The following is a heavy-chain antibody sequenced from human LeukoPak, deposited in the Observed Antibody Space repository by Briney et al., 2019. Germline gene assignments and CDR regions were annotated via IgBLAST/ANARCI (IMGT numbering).Heavy chain of an antibody. Sequence: GGSLRLSCAGSGFTFGGYGMHWFRQTPGKGLEWVAVIAYDGSRAFYADSVKGRFTISRDNSKNTMFVQMDDLRAEDTAVYYCTRYNNDHFDYWGQGTLVTVSS. CDR1: GFTFGGYG. CDR2: IAYDGSRA. J-gene: IGHJ4*02. D-gene: IGHD1-14*01. V-gene: IGHV3-33*01. CDR3: TRYNNDHFDY.